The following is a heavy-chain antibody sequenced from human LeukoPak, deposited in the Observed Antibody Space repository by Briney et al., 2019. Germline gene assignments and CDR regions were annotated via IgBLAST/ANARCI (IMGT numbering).Heavy chain of an antibody. CDR1: GFTFSSYE. D-gene: IGHD5-24*01. J-gene: IGHJ4*02. CDR3: ARVRDGSQDY. V-gene: IGHV3-48*03. Sequence: GKFLRLSCAASGFTFSSYEMNWVRQAPGKGLEWVSYISSGGSTIYYADSVKGRFTISRDSAKNSLYLQMNSLRAEDTAVYYCARVRDGSQDYWGQGTLVTVSS. CDR2: ISSGGSTI.